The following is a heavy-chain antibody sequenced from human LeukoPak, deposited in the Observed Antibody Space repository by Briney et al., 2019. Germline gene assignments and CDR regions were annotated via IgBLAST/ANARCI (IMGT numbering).Heavy chain of an antibody. CDR3: ARDPLTYYYDSSDAFDI. V-gene: IGHV4-4*07. J-gene: IGHJ3*02. CDR2: IYTSGST. D-gene: IGHD3-22*01. CDR1: GGSISSYY. Sequence: SETLSLTCTVSGGSISSYYWSWIRRPAGKGLEWIGRIYTSGSTNYNPSLKSRVTMSVDTSKNQFSLKLSSVTAADTAVYYCARDPLTYYYDSSDAFDIWGQGTMVTVSS.